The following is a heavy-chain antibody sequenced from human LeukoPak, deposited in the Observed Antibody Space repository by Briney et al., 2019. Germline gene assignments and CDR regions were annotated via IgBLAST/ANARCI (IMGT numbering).Heavy chain of an antibody. CDR1: GGSFSGYY. D-gene: IGHD6-6*01. J-gene: IGHJ6*03. Sequence: SETLSLTCAVYGGSFSGYYWSWIRQPPGKGLEWIGEINHSGSTNYNPSLKSRVTISVDTSKNQFSLKLSSVTAADTAVYYCARGWVEAARFWGYYMDVWGKGTTVTVSS. CDR2: INHSGST. V-gene: IGHV4-34*01. CDR3: ARGWVEAARFWGYYMDV.